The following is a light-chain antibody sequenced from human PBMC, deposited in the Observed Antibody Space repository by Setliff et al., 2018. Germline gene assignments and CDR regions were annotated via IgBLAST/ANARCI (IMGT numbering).Light chain of an antibody. J-gene: IGLJ3*02. CDR3: SSYTGSTTWV. V-gene: IGLV2-14*01. CDR2: DVS. Sequence: QSALTQPASVSGSPGQSITISCTGTSSDVGNYNYVSWYQQHPGKAPKLMIYDVSKRPSGVSNRFSGSKSGNTASLTISGLQAEDEADYYCSSYTGSTTWVFGGGTKVTVL. CDR1: SSDVGNYNY.